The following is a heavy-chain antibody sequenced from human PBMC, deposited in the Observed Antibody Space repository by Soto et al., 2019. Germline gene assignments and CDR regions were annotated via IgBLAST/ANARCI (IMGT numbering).Heavy chain of an antibody. V-gene: IGHV3-11*01. CDR1: GFTFSDYY. J-gene: IGHJ6*03. CDR2: ISSSGSTI. D-gene: IGHD2-2*01. CDR3: ARAGGCSSTSCPSGQYYMDV. Sequence: QVQLVESGGGLVKPGGSLRLSCAASGFTFSDYYMSWIRQAPGKGLEWVSYISSSGSTIYYADSVKGRFTISRDNAKNSLYVQMNSLRAEDTAVYYCARAGGCSSTSCPSGQYYMDVWGKGTTVTVSS.